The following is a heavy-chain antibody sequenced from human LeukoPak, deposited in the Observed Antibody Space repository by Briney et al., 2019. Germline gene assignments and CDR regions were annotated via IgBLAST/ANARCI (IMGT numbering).Heavy chain of an antibody. V-gene: IGHV4-4*07. CDR1: GGSISSYY. CDR2: IYTSGST. Sequence: KPSETLSLTCTVSGGSISSYYWSCIRQPAGKGLERIGRIYTSGSTNYNPSLKSRVTMSVDTSKNQFSLKLSSVTAADTAVYYCARGYFDSSGYYYFDYWGQGTLVTVSS. D-gene: IGHD3-22*01. CDR3: ARGYFDSSGYYYFDY. J-gene: IGHJ4*02.